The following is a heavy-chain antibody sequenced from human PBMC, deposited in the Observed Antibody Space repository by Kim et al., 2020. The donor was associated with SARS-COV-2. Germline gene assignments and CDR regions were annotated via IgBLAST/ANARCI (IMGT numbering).Heavy chain of an antibody. J-gene: IGHJ5*02. CDR3: ARHNYDFWSGYYRKLFDP. Sequence: SETLSLTCSVSGGSISSSNYYWAWIRQPPGKGLEWIASVFSRGGTYYNPSLDSRITISVDTSEYQLSLTLSSVTAADTAVYVCARHNYDFWSGYYRKLFDPWGQGTLVTVSS. D-gene: IGHD3-3*01. CDR2: VFSRGGT. CDR1: GGSISSSNYY. V-gene: IGHV4-39*01.